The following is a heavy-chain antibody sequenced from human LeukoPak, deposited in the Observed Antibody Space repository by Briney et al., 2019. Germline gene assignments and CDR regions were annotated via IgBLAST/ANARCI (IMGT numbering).Heavy chain of an antibody. D-gene: IGHD3-16*02. CDR2: IYYSGST. CDR1: GGSISSYY. Sequence: PSETLSLTCTVSGGSISSYYWSWIRQPPGKGLEWIGYIYYSGSTNYNPSLKSRVTISVDTSKNQFSLKLSTVTAADTAVYYCASDYVWGRYRYSIHDYWGQGTLVTVSS. V-gene: IGHV4-59*12. CDR3: ASDYVWGRYRYSIHDY. J-gene: IGHJ4*02.